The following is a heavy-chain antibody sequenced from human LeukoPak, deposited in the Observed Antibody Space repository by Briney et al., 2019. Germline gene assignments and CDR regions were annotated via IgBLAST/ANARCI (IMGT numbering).Heavy chain of an antibody. Sequence: PGGSLRLSCAASGFTFSSYEMNWVRQAPGKGLEWVSSISGSGDSTYYADSVKGRFTISRDNSKNTLYLQMNSLRAEDTAVYYCAQDSYYGDYDYWGQGTLVTVSS. CDR1: GFTFSSYE. CDR3: AQDSYYGDYDY. D-gene: IGHD4-17*01. J-gene: IGHJ4*02. V-gene: IGHV3-23*01. CDR2: ISGSGDST.